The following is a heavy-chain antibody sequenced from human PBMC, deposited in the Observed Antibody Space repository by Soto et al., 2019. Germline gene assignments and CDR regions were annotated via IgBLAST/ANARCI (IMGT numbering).Heavy chain of an antibody. CDR2: IDPSDSYT. J-gene: IGHJ4*02. Sequence: GESLKISCKGSGYSFTSYWIGWVRQVPGKGLEWMGRIDPSDSYTNYSPSFQGHVTISADKSISTAYLHWSSLKASDTAIYYCARVETYYYDSSGYYYDYWGQGTQVTVSS. CDR3: ARVETYYYDSSGYYYDY. D-gene: IGHD3-22*01. CDR1: GYSFTSYW. V-gene: IGHV5-10-1*01.